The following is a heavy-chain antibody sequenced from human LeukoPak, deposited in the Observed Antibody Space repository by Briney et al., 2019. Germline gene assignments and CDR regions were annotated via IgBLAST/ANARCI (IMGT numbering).Heavy chain of an antibody. CDR3: ARTGGWNDN. J-gene: IGHJ4*02. CDR1: GFTFSTYA. D-gene: IGHD2-8*02. V-gene: IGHV3-23*01. CDR2: ISDSGGST. Sequence: GGSLRLSCAASGFTFSTYAMSWVRQAPGKGLEWVSAISDSGGSTYYADSVKGRFTISRDNAKNSLYLQMNSLRAEDTAVYYCARTGGWNDNWGQGTLVTVSS.